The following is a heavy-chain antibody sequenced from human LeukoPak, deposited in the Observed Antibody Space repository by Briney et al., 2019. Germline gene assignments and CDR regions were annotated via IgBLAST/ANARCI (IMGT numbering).Heavy chain of an antibody. CDR1: GFTFSSYS. Sequence: GGSLRLSCAASGFTFSSYSMNWVRQAPGKGLEWVSSISSSSSYIYYADSVKGRFTISRDNAKNSLYLQMNSLRAEDTAVYYCARDFRPRGRYQLLTDYWGQGTLVTVSS. J-gene: IGHJ4*02. V-gene: IGHV3-21*01. CDR3: ARDFRPRGRYQLLTDY. D-gene: IGHD2-2*01. CDR2: ISSSSSYI.